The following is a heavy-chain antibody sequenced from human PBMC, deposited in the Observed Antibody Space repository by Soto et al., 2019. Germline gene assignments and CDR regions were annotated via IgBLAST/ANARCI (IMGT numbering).Heavy chain of an antibody. Sequence: QVQLVQSGAEVKKPGSSVKVSCKPSGGTFSSYTINWVRQAPGRGLEWMGGIIPMFGTANYAQKFQGRVTITADESTRTGYMELSGLRSEDTAVYFCVSGEGEARPVVFDYWGQGTLVTVSS. CDR2: IIPMFGTA. D-gene: IGHD6-6*01. CDR1: GGTFSSYT. J-gene: IGHJ4*02. CDR3: VSGEGEARPVVFDY. V-gene: IGHV1-69*01.